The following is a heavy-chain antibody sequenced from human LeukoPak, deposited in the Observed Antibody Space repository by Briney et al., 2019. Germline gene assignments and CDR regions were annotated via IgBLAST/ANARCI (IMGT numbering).Heavy chain of an antibody. CDR2: VNPNSGDT. V-gene: IGHV1-2*04. Sequence: ASAKVSCTASGYTFTDYYIHWVRQAPGQGLEWMGWVNPNSGDTNYSQKFQAWVTMTRDTSISTAYMELSRLRSDDTAVYYCARDSGYSRSWYFYYYAMDVWGQGTTVIVSS. CDR1: GYTFTDYY. D-gene: IGHD6-13*01. J-gene: IGHJ6*02. CDR3: ARDSGYSRSWYFYYYAMDV.